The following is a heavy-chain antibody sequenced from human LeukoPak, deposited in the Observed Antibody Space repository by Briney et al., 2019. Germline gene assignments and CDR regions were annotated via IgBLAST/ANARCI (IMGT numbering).Heavy chain of an antibody. Sequence: GGSLRLSCAASGFTFSNAWMNWVRQAPGKGPEWVARIKSKTDGGTTDYAAPVKGRFTISRDDSKNTLYLQMNSLKAEDTAVYYCTTDPDYYDSSGSIKDYWGQGTLVTVSS. CDR1: GFTFSNAW. D-gene: IGHD3-22*01. V-gene: IGHV3-15*07. CDR2: IKSKTDGGTT. CDR3: TTDPDYYDSSGSIKDY. J-gene: IGHJ4*02.